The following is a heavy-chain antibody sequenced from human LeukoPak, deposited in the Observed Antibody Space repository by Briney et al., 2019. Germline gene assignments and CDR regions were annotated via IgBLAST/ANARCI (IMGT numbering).Heavy chain of an antibody. CDR1: GYTFTDYY. D-gene: IGHD3-22*01. J-gene: IGHJ4*02. V-gene: IGHV1-46*01. CDR2: INPSGGTT. CDR3: ARLGYYYDSLGHYDY. Sequence: ASVKVSCKTSGYTFTDYYVHWVRQAPGQGLEWMGIINPSGGTTKYAQTFQGRVTVTMDTSTTTVYMDLSSLRSDDTAVYYCARLGYYYDSLGHYDYWGQGTLVIVSS.